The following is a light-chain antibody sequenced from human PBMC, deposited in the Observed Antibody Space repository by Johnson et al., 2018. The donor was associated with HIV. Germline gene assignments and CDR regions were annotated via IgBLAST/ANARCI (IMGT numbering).Light chain of an antibody. J-gene: IGLJ1*01. V-gene: IGLV1-51*02. CDR2: ENN. Sequence: HSVFTQPPSVSAAPGQKVTISCSGSSSNIGNNYVSWYQQLPGTAPKLLIYENNKRPSGIPDRFSGPKSGTSATLGITGTQTGDEADYYCGTWDSSLSAYVFGTGTKVTVL. CDR3: GTWDSSLSAYV. CDR1: SSNIGNNY.